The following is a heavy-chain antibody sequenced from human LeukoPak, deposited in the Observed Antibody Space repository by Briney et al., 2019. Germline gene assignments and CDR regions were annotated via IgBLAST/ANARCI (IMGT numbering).Heavy chain of an antibody. D-gene: IGHD2-2*01. CDR1: GYTFTSYA. Sequence: ASVKVSCKASGYTFTSYAMNWVRQAPGQGLEWMGWINTNTGNPTYAQGFTGRFVFSLDTSVSTAYLQISSLKAEDTAVYYCARHGSGIVVVPADHYYYYYGMDVWGQGTTVTVSS. V-gene: IGHV7-4-1*02. J-gene: IGHJ6*02. CDR3: ARHGSGIVVVPADHYYYYYGMDV. CDR2: INTNTGNP.